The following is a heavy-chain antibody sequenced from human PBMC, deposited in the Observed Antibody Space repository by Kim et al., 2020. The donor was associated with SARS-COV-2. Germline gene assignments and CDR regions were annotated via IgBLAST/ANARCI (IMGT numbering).Heavy chain of an antibody. V-gene: IGHV4-59*09. CDR3: ARGATFFYDSSGYQPFDL. Sequence: LKSRVTISVDTSKNQFSLKLSSVTAADTAVYYCARGATFFYDSSGYQPFDLWGQGTLVTVSS. D-gene: IGHD3-22*01. J-gene: IGHJ4*02.